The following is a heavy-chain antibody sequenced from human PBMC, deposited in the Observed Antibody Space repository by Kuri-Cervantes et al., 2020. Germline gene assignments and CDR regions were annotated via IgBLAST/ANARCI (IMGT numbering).Heavy chain of an antibody. CDR2: IKQDGSEK. CDR3: ARRGFNTSLYYYMDV. Sequence: GGSLRLSCAASGFTFSSYWMSWVRQAPGKGLEWMANIKQDGSEKYYVDSVKGRFTISRDNAKNSLYLQMNNLRAEDSAVYYCARRGFNTSLYYYMDVWGKGTTVTVSS. V-gene: IGHV3-7*04. CDR1: GFTFSSYW. D-gene: IGHD2-2*01. J-gene: IGHJ6*03.